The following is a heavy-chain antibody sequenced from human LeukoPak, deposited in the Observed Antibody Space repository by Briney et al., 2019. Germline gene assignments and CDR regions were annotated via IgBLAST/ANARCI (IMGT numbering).Heavy chain of an antibody. V-gene: IGHV1-69*13. CDR1: GGTFSSYA. J-gene: IGHJ5*02. Sequence: GASVKVSCKASGGTFSSYAISWVRQAPGQGLEWMGGIIPIFGTANYAQKFQGRVTITADESTSTAYMELSSLRSEDTAVYYWASGETYYYDSSGYYSSTTHNWFDPWGQGTLVTVSS. CDR3: ASGETYYYDSSGYYSSTTHNWFDP. D-gene: IGHD3-22*01. CDR2: IIPIFGTA.